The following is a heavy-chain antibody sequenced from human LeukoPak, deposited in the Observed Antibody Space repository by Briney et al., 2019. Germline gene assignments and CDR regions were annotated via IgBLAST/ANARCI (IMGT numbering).Heavy chain of an antibody. D-gene: IGHD3-22*01. CDR1: GFTFSRYA. CDR3: ALMGSSGYFDY. J-gene: IGHJ4*02. V-gene: IGHV3-23*01. Sequence: GGSLRLSCAASGFTFSRYAMSWVRQAPGKGLEWVSAISGGGSTTYNPDSVKGRFIISRDNSKNTLYLQMNSLRAEDTAVYYCALMGSSGYFDYWGQGTLVTVSS. CDR2: ISGGGSTT.